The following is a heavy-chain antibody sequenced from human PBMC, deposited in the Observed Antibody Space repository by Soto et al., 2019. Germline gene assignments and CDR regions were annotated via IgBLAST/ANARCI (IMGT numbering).Heavy chain of an antibody. Sequence: ASVKVSGEGSGATFNAHSISWVRQAPGQGLEWMGGIIPIFGTPNYAQKLQGRLTINANTSTTMAYLELSSLRSDDTAVYFCARVRWKLSPEESDAIWGQGTLVTVSS. V-gene: IGHV1-69*06. CDR2: IIPIFGTP. CDR1: GATFNAHS. D-gene: IGHD2-15*01. J-gene: IGHJ4*02. CDR3: ARVRWKLSPEESDAI.